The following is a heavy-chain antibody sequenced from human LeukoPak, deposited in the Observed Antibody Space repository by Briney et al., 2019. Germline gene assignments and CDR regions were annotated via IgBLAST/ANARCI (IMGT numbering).Heavy chain of an antibody. CDR3: ARGVVAVAGAWFDP. Sequence: ASVKVSCKASGYTFTGYYMHWVRQAPGQGLEWMGWISAYNGNTNYAQKLQGRVTMTTDTSTSTAYMELRSLRSDDTAVYYCARGVVAVAGAWFDPWGQGTLVTVSS. CDR1: GYTFTGYY. V-gene: IGHV1-18*04. D-gene: IGHD2-15*01. J-gene: IGHJ5*02. CDR2: ISAYNGNT.